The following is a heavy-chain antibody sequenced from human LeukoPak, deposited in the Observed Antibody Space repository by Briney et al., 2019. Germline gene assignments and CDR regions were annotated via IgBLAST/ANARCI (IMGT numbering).Heavy chain of an antibody. CDR3: ARGDDYYDGSGYYY. J-gene: IGHJ4*02. CDR1: GGSISSYY. D-gene: IGHD3-22*01. V-gene: IGHV4-4*07. Sequence: PSETLSLTCTVSGGSISSYYWSWIRQPAGKGLEWVGRIYTSGSTNYNPSLKSRVTMSVDTSKNQFSLKLSSVNAADTAVYYCARGDDYYDGSGYYYWGEGTLVTVSS. CDR2: IYTSGST.